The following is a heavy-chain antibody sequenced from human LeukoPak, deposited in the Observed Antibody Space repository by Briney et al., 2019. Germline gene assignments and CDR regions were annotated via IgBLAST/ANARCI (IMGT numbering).Heavy chain of an antibody. CDR3: ARRYYDSSGYYQIYYFDY. V-gene: IGHV4-39*01. CDR2: IYYSGST. CDR1: GGSISSSSYY. D-gene: IGHD3-22*01. J-gene: IGHJ4*02. Sequence: SETLSLTCTVSGGSISSSSYYWGWIRQPPGKGLEWIGSIYYSGSTYYNPSLKSRVTISVDTSKNQFSLKLSSVTAADTAVYYCARRYYDSSGYYQIYYFDYWGQGTLVTVSS.